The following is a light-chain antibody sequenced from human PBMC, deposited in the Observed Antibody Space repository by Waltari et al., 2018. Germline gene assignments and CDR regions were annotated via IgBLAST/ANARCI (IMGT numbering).Light chain of an antibody. CDR2: DVS. CDR3: QQSYSTPRT. Sequence: IKMTQYPPSMSASVGDTVTITCRASQSLNTYLNWYQQKPGKAPKLLIYDVSSLQSGVPSRFSGSGSGTDFTLTISSLQPEDFATYYCQQSYSTPRTFGHGTKVEI. J-gene: IGKJ1*01. CDR1: QSLNTY. V-gene: IGKV1-39*01.